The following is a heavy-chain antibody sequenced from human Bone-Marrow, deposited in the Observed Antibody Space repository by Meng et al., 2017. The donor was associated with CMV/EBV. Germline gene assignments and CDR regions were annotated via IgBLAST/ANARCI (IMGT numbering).Heavy chain of an antibody. CDR2: MNHSGST. V-gene: IGHV4-34*01. J-gene: IGHJ4*02. CDR1: CGSFSGYY. D-gene: IGHD3-22*01. Sequence: QVQLQQWGAGVLETKEAPSFNWDCYCGSFSGYYWSVIRMPPGKGLEWIGGMNHSGSTNYTPSLKSRVTIAAVTSKNQSYLELSSVAAADTAVYYCARGVDYYDSSGYYYWGQGTLVTVSS. CDR3: ARGVDYYDSSGYYY.